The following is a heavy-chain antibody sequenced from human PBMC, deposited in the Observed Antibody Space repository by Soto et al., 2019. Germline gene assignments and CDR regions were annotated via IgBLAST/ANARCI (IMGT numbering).Heavy chain of an antibody. CDR2: IYYSGST. V-gene: IGHV4-30-4*01. J-gene: IGHJ6*02. CDR1: GGSISSGDYY. CDR3: ARDAGSSYNAYYYYGMDV. D-gene: IGHD6-13*01. Sequence: KTSETLSLTCTVSGGSISSGDYYWSWIRQPPGKGLEWIGYIYYSGSTYYNPSLKSRVTISVDTSKNQFSLKLSSVTAADTAVYYCARDAGSSYNAYYYYGMDVWGQGTTVTVSS.